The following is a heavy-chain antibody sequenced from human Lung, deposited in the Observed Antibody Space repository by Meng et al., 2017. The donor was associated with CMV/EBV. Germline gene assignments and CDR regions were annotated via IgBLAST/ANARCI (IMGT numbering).Heavy chain of an antibody. J-gene: IGHJ6*02. Sequence: SXTXSLXCAVYGGSFSGYYWSWIRQPPGKGLEWIGEINHSGSTNYNPSLKSRVTISVDTSKNQFSLKLSSVTAADTAVYYCARSNIVVVVAATLGYYYYGMDVXGQGXTVTSSS. CDR3: ARSNIVVVVAATLGYYYYGMDV. V-gene: IGHV4-34*01. D-gene: IGHD2-15*01. CDR2: INHSGST. CDR1: GGSFSGYY.